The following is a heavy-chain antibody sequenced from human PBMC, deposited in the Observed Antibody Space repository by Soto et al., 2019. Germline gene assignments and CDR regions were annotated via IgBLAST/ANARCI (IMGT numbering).Heavy chain of an antibody. J-gene: IGHJ3*01. CDR2: IIPMPTVT. CDR3: SIGSWSAETFDV. Sequence: QVHLEQSGAEVKKPGSSVKVSCKAAGGTFSTYTLIWVRQAPGQGLEWMGRIIPMPTVTNSAQKFQGRVTLTADKSTSTAFMELTSLTSDDTAVYYCSIGSWSAETFDVWGQGTMVTVSS. V-gene: IGHV1-69*02. CDR1: GGTFSTYT. D-gene: IGHD2-2*01.